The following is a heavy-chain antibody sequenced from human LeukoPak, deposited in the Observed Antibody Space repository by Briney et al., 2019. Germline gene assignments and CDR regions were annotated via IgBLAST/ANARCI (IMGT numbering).Heavy chain of an antibody. V-gene: IGHV4-59*01. CDR1: GGSISSYY. CDR2: IYYSGST. CDR3: ARSHKRDLPAIDY. D-gene: IGHD3-9*01. Sequence: SETLSLTCTVSGGSISSYYWNWIRQPPGKGLGWIGDIYYSGSTNYNPSLKSRVTVSVDTSKNHFSLTLSSAPAADTAVYYCARSHKRDLPAIDYWGQGTLVTVSS. J-gene: IGHJ4*02.